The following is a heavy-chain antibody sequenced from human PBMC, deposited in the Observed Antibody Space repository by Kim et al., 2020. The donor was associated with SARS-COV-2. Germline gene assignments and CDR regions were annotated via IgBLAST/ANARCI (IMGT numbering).Heavy chain of an antibody. J-gene: IGHJ4*02. D-gene: IGHD2-15*01. CDR3: AKDDNMVVAATVFDY. V-gene: IGHV3-23*01. Sequence: GGSLRLSCAASGFTFSSYAMSWVRQAPGKGLEWVSAISGSGGSTYYADSVKGRFTISRDNSKNTLYLQMNSLRAEDTAVYYCAKDDNMVVAATVFDYWGQGTLVTVSS. CDR1: GFTFSSYA. CDR2: ISGSGGST.